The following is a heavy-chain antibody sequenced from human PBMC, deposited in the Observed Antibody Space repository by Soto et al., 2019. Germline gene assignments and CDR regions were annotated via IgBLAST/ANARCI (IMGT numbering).Heavy chain of an antibody. D-gene: IGHD1-26*01. Sequence: PGGSLRLSCVASGFSISDYWMHWVRQAPGKGLVWVSRIHSEGINTDYADSVKGRFSISRDNAKNTVYLQMNGLKAEDTAVYYCVRDGRWLQGYYFDYRGQGTLVTVSS. V-gene: IGHV3-74*01. CDR1: GFSISDYW. CDR2: IHSEGINT. CDR3: VRDGRWLQGYYFDY. J-gene: IGHJ4*02.